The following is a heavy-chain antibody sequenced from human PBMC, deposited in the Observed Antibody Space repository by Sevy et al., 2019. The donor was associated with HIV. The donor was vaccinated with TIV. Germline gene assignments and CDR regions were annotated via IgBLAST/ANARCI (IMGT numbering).Heavy chain of an antibody. D-gene: IGHD3-22*01. CDR3: TRGMNSYYYDSSGYYSEYFQH. J-gene: IGHJ1*01. CDR1: GFTFGDYA. CDR2: IRSKAYGGTT. V-gene: IGHV3-49*03. Sequence: GGSLRLSCTASGFTFGDYAMSWFRQAPGKGLEWVGFIRSKAYGGTTEYAASVKGRFTISRDDSKSIAYLQMNSLKTEDTAVYYCTRGMNSYYYDSSGYYSEYFQHWGQSTLVTVSS.